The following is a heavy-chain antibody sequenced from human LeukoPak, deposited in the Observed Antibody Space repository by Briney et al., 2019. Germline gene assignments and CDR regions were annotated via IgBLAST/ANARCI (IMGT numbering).Heavy chain of an antibody. D-gene: IGHD5-18*01. CDR3: AREQRDTAMDY. CDR1: GGSFSGYY. V-gene: IGHV4-34*01. J-gene: IGHJ4*02. CDR2: INHSGST. Sequence: SETLSLTCAVYGGSFSGYYWSWIRQPPGKGLEWIGEINHSGSTNYNPSPKSRVTISVDTSKNQFSLKLSSVTAADTAVYYCAREQRDTAMDYWGQGTLVTVSS.